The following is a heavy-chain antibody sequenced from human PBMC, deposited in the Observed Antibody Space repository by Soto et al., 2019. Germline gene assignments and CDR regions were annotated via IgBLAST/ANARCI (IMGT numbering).Heavy chain of an antibody. V-gene: IGHV1-18*01. CDR1: GYTFTSYG. D-gene: IGHD2-15*01. CDR3: ANERLYCSGGSCPDPYDAFDI. Sequence: ASVKVSCKASGYTFTSYGISWVRQAPGQGLEWMGWISAYNGNTNYAQKLQGRVTMTTDASTSTAYMELRSLRSDDTAVYYCANERLYCSGGSCPDPYDAFDIWGQGTMVTVSS. J-gene: IGHJ3*02. CDR2: ISAYNGNT.